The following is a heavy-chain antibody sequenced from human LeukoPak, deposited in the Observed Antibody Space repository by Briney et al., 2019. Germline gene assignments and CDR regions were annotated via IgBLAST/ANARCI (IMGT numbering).Heavy chain of an antibody. J-gene: IGHJ4*02. CDR1: GFTFSRYS. CDR3: ANHLACGSTTCPSFDH. Sequence: GGSLRLSCAASGFTFSRYSMNWVRQAPGKGLEWVSSISHSGYDIYYADSVKGRFTISRDNAKNSLSLQMNNLRIDDTAVYYCANHLACGSTTCPSFDHWGQGTLVTVSS. V-gene: IGHV3-21*01. D-gene: IGHD2-2*01. CDR2: ISHSGYDI.